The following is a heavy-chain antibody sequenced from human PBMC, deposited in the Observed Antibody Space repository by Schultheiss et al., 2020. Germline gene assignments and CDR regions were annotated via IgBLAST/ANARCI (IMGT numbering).Heavy chain of an antibody. D-gene: IGHD2-2*01. Sequence: GGSLRLSCAASGFTFSDYYMSWIRQAPGKGLEWVGRINSDGSSTSYADSVKGRFTISRDNAKNTLYLQMNSLRAEDTAVYYCARDGLRGVVPAAMENWFDPWGQGTLVTVSS. J-gene: IGHJ5*02. V-gene: IGHV3-74*01. CDR1: GFTFSDYY. CDR3: ARDGLRGVVPAAMENWFDP. CDR2: INSDGSST.